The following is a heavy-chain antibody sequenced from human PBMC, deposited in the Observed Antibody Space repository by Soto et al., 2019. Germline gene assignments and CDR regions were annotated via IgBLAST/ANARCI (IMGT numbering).Heavy chain of an antibody. Sequence: SETLSLTCTVSGGSISSYYWSWIRQPPGKGLEWIGYIYYSGSTNYNPSLKSRVTISVDTSKNQFSLKLSSVTAADTAVYYCANDATAVNGVWDPFDMWGQGTEVTVSS. J-gene: IGHJ3*02. CDR3: ANDATAVNGVWDPFDM. D-gene: IGHD2-8*01. V-gene: IGHV4-59*08. CDR2: IYYSGST. CDR1: GGSISSYY.